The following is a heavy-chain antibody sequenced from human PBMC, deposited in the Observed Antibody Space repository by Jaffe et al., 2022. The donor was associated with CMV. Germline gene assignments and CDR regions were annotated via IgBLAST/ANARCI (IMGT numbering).Heavy chain of an antibody. D-gene: IGHD4-4*01. V-gene: IGHV5-51*01. Sequence: EVQLVQSGAEVKTTWESLRLSCKTSGYTFNDYWIAWVRQKPGKGLEYMGIIYPGDSDTRYGPSFQGQVTISADGSSGTAYLQWKSLQASDTAMYYCARAPTSISNPYYFDYWGQGTLVTVSP. CDR3: ARAPTSISNPYYFDY. J-gene: IGHJ4*02. CDR2: IYPGDSDT. CDR1: GYTFNDYW.